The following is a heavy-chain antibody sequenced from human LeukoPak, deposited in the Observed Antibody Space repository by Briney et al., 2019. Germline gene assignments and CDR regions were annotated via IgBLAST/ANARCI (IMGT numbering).Heavy chain of an antibody. CDR3: ARASRDTVMANYYFDY. V-gene: IGHV4-34*01. CDR2: IRHSGST. Sequence: PSETLSLTCAVYGGSFSGFYWSWIRQPPGKGLEWIGEIRHSGSTNYNPSLKSRVTISVDTSKNQFSLKLNSVTAADTAVYYCARASRDTVMANYYFDYWGQGTLVTVSS. J-gene: IGHJ4*02. D-gene: IGHD5-18*01. CDR1: GGSFSGFY.